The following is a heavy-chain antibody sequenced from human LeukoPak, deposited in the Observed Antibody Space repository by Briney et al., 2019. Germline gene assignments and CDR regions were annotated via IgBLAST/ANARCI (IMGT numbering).Heavy chain of an antibody. J-gene: IGHJ4*02. D-gene: IGHD2-21*02. CDR1: GGSFSGYY. CDR3: ARAGIVVVTGDANCYFDY. CDR2: INHSGST. V-gene: IGHV4-34*01. Sequence: SETLSLTCAVYGGSFSGYYWSWIRQPPGKGLEWIGEINHSGSTNYNPSLKSRVTVSVDTSKNQFSLKLSSVTAADTAVYYCARAGIVVVTGDANCYFDYWGQGTLVTVSS.